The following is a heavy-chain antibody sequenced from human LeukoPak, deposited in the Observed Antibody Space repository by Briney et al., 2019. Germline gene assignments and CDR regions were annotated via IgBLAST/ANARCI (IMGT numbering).Heavy chain of an antibody. V-gene: IGHV3-30*18. J-gene: IGHJ4*02. CDR3: AKVDGIAVAGTGFVDY. D-gene: IGHD6-19*01. CDR2: ISYDGSNK. Sequence: PGGSLRLSCAASGFTFSSYGMHWVRQAPGKGLEWVAVISYDGSNKYYADSVKDRFTISRDNSKNTLYLQMNSLRAEDTAVYYCAKVDGIAVAGTGFVDYWGQGTLVTVSS. CDR1: GFTFSSYG.